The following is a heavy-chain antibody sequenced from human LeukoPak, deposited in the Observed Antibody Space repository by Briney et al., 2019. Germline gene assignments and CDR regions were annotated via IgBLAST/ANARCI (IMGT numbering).Heavy chain of an antibody. CDR1: GGSISSYY. CDR2: IYTSGST. J-gene: IGHJ4*02. Sequence: PSETLSLTGTVSGGSISSYYWSWIRQPAGKGLEWIGRIYTSGSTNYNPSLKSRVTMSVDTSKNQFSLKLSSVTAADTAVYYCARDRAGIVGAPLFDYWGQGTLVTVSS. CDR3: ARDRAGIVGAPLFDY. D-gene: IGHD1-26*01. V-gene: IGHV4-4*07.